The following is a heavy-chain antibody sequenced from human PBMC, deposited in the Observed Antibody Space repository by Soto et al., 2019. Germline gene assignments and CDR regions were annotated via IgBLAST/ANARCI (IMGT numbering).Heavy chain of an antibody. CDR3: VRRGAVAGSQFDF. J-gene: IGHJ4*02. Sequence: QLQLQESGPGLVKPSETLSFTCTVSGDSLNSGSFFWGWIRQLPGKGLEWIGHIYFTGTTSYSPSLKSRVTMFVDTSKNKFSLRLTSVTAADTAVYYCVRRGAVAGSQFDFWGQGTLVNVSS. CDR2: IYFTGTT. CDR1: GDSLNSGSFF. V-gene: IGHV4-39*01. D-gene: IGHD6-19*01.